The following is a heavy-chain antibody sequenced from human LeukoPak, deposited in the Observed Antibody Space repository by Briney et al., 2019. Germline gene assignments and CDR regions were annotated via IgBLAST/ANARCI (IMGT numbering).Heavy chain of an antibody. V-gene: IGHV3-9*01. CDR1: GFTFDDYA. D-gene: IGHD2-2*01. J-gene: IGHJ4*02. CDR3: AKAPTAMPSLDY. CDR2: LSWNSGTI. Sequence: GRSLRLSCAASGFTFDDYAMHWVRQAPGKGLEWVSGLSWNSGTIGYADSVKGRFTISRDNAKNSLYLQMSSLRAEDTALYYCAKAPTAMPSLDYWGQGTLVTVSS.